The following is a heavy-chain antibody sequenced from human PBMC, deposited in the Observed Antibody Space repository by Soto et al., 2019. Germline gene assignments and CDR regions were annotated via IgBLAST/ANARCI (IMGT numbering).Heavy chain of an antibody. V-gene: IGHV1-2*02. CDR1: GYTFTGYY. CDR2: INPNSGGT. D-gene: IGHD6-6*01. J-gene: IGHJ5*02. Sequence: ASVKVSCKASGYTFTGYYMHWVRQAPGQGLEWMGWINPNSGGTNYAQKFQGRVTMTRDTSISTAYMELSRLRSDDTAVYYCARGVGSSRANWFDPWGQGTLVTVSS. CDR3: ARGVGSSRANWFDP.